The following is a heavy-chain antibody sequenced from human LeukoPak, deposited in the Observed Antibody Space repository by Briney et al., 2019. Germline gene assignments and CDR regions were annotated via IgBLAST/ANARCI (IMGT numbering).Heavy chain of an antibody. CDR2: ISYDGSNK. V-gene: IGHV3-30*04. CDR3: ARLSSRAALSAFDI. Sequence: GGSLRLSCAASGFSFSSYAMHWVRQAPGKGLEWVAVISYDGSNKYYADSVKGRFTISRDNSKNTLYLQVNSLRAEDTAVYYCARLSSRAALSAFDIWGQGTMVTVSS. D-gene: IGHD3-16*02. J-gene: IGHJ3*02. CDR1: GFSFSSYA.